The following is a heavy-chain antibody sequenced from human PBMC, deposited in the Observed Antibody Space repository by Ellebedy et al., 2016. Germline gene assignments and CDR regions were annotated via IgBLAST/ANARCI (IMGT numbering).Heavy chain of an antibody. D-gene: IGHD3-16*01. CDR2: INPSGGST. Sequence: ASVKVSCKASGYTFTGYYMHWVRQAPGQGLEWMGIINPSGGSTSYAQKFQGRVTMTRDTSTSTVYMELSSLRSEDTAAYYCAREADLGYLDYWGQGTLVTVSS. V-gene: IGHV1-46*01. J-gene: IGHJ4*02. CDR3: AREADLGYLDY. CDR1: GYTFTGYY.